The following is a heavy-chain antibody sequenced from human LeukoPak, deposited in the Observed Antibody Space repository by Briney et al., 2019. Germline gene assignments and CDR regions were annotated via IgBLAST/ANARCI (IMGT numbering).Heavy chain of an antibody. V-gene: IGHV1-24*01. D-gene: IGHD3-10*01. J-gene: IGHJ1*01. CDR3: ATSELKR. Sequence: ASVKVSCKASGYTFTGYYMHWVRQAPGKGLEWMGGFDPEDGETIYAQKFQGRVTMTEDTSTDTAYMELSSLRSEDTAVYYCATSELKRWGQGTLVTVSS. CDR2: FDPEDGET. CDR1: GYTFTGYY.